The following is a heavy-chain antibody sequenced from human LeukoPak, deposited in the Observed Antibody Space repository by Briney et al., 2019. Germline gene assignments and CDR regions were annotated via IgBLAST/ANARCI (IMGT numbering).Heavy chain of an antibody. V-gene: IGHV3-23*01. CDR2: ISGSGGTI. D-gene: IGHD3-3*01. CDR1: GFTFSSYA. CDR3: ASGVASLFDY. J-gene: IGHJ4*02. Sequence: GGSLRLSCAASGFTFSSYAMSWVRQAPGKGLEWVSAISGSGGTIYYADSVKGRFTISRDNAKNSLYLQMNSLRAEDTAVYYCASGVASLFDYWGQGTLVTVSS.